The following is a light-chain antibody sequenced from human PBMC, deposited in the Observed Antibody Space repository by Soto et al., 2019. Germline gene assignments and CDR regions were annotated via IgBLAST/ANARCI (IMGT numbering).Light chain of an antibody. CDR3: KQSYSTPVT. Sequence: DIQMTQSPSSLSASVGDRVTITCRASQSISSYLNWYQQKPGKAHKLLIYAASSLQSGVQSRFSGSGSGTDFTLTIRSLQPEDFATYYCKQSYSTPVTFGQGTRLENK. CDR2: AAS. CDR1: QSISSY. J-gene: IGKJ5*01. V-gene: IGKV1-39*01.